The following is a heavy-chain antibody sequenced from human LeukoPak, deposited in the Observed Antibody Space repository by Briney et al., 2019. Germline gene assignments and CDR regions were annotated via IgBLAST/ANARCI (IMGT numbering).Heavy chain of an antibody. V-gene: IGHV3-30-3*01. D-gene: IGHD2-21*01. CDR3: ARDGLVEGHSWYFDL. J-gene: IGHJ2*01. CDR1: GFTFSSYA. Sequence: PGRSLRLSCAASGFTFSSYAMHWVRQAPGKGLEWVAVISYDGSNKYYADSVKGRFTISRGNSKNTLYLQMNSLRAEDTAVYYCARDGLVEGHSWYFDLWGRGTLVTVSS. CDR2: ISYDGSNK.